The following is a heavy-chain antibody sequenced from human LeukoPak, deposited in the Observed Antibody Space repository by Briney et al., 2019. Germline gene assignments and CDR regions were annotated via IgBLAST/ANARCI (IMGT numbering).Heavy chain of an antibody. D-gene: IGHD7-27*01. CDR3: ARDADWGYDAYDI. CDR2: TYYKSKWHN. V-gene: IGHV6-1*01. CDR1: GDGLSVSSDV. Sequence: SRTLSLTCAISGDGLSVSSDVWNWVRQSPSRGLEWLGRTYYKSKWHNDYAVSVESRITISPDTSKNQFSLHLNSVTPEDTAVYYCARDADWGYDAYDIWGQGTMVTVSS. J-gene: IGHJ3*02.